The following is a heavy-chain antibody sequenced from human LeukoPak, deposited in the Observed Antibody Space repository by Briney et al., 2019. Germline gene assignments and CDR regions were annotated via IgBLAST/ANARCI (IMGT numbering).Heavy chain of an antibody. D-gene: IGHD6-19*01. Sequence: QPGRSLRLSCAASGFIFSGYWMSWVRQAPGKGLEWVANIKQDGSEKYYVDSVKGRFTISRDNAKNSLYLQMNSLRAEDAAVYHCGRVGWLVSVHYGLDVWGQGTTVTVSS. J-gene: IGHJ6*02. CDR3: GRVGWLVSVHYGLDV. V-gene: IGHV3-7*01. CDR2: IKQDGSEK. CDR1: GFIFSGYW.